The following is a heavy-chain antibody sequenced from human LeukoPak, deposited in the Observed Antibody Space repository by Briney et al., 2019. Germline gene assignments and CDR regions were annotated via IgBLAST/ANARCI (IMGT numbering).Heavy chain of an antibody. CDR1: GFTFSTSW. CDR3: ARDSGYKVFDI. D-gene: IGHD5-12*01. CDR2: INPDGGTI. V-gene: IGHV3-7*01. Sequence: GGSLRLSCAASGFTFSTSWMTWIRQAPGKGLDWLGNINPDGGTINYVDSVKGRFTFSRDNAKDLLYLQMNSLRAEDTAVFYCARDSGYKVFDIWGRGTMVTVSS. J-gene: IGHJ3*02.